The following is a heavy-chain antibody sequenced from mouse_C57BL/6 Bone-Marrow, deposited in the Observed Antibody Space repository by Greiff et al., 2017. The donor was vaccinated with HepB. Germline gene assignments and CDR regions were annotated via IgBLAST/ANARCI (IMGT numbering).Heavy chain of an antibody. V-gene: IGHV1-54*01. D-gene: IGHD1-1*01. J-gene: IGHJ2*01. CDR2: INPGSGGT. Sequence: VQLQQSGAELVRPGTSVKVSCKASGYAFTNYLIEWVKQRPGQGLEWIGVINPGSGGTNYNEKFKGKATLTADKSSSTAYMQLSSLTSEDSAVYFCARSGTTVVAYYFDGWGQGTTLTVAS. CDR1: GYAFTNYL. CDR3: ARSGTTVVAYYFDG.